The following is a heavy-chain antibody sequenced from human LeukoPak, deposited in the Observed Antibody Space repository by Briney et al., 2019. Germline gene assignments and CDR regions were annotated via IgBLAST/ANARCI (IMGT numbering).Heavy chain of an antibody. Sequence: LGTPSLTPTVSGGSLISYLPSWGPPPPREGVGCIGYIFFSGSTNYNPSLKSRVTISVDTSNNQFSLKLSSVTAADTAVYYCARNSLGFYYDSSGYNPLWDWGQGTLVTVSS. CDR2: IFFSGST. CDR1: GGSLISYL. CDR3: ARNSLGFYYDSSGYNPLWD. V-gene: IGHV4-59*01. D-gene: IGHD3-22*01. J-gene: IGHJ4*02.